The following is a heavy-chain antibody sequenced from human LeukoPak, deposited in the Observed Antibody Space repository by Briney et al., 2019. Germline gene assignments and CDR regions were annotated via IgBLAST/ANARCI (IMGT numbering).Heavy chain of an antibody. J-gene: IGHJ4*02. CDR1: GFTFSSYG. CDR3: ARPSLNSGSYFDY. Sequence: GGSLRLSCAASGFTFSSYGMHWVRQAPGKGLEWVAFIRHDGSNKYYAGSVKGRFTISRDNARNSLYLQMNSLRAEDTAVYYCARPSLNSGSYFDYWGQGILVTVSS. CDR2: IRHDGSNK. D-gene: IGHD1-26*01. V-gene: IGHV3-30*02.